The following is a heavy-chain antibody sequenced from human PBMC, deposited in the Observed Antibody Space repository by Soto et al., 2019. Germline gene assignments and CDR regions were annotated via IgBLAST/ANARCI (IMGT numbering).Heavy chain of an antibody. CDR3: ARVSIAAAGTAFYYGMDV. Sequence: SETLSLTCAVSGGSISSSNWWSWVRQPPGKGLEWIGEIYHSGSTNYNPSLKSRVTISVDKSKNQFSLKLSSVTAADTAVYYCARVSIAAAGTAFYYGMDVWAQGTTVTVSS. D-gene: IGHD6-13*01. J-gene: IGHJ6*02. V-gene: IGHV4-4*02. CDR2: IYHSGST. CDR1: GGSISSSNW.